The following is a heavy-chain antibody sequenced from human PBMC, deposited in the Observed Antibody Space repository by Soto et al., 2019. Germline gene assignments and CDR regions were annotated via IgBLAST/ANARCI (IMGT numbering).Heavy chain of an antibody. Sequence: EVQLLESGGALVQPGGSLRLSCAASGFTSSSSAMNWVRQAPGKGLEWVSTITISGGSTSYADSVKGRFTISRDNSKNTLYLQMNSLRAEDTAVYYCASSLSGSYYYWGQGALVTVSS. D-gene: IGHD1-26*01. CDR3: ASSLSGSYYY. CDR1: GFTSSSSA. CDR2: ITISGGST. V-gene: IGHV3-23*01. J-gene: IGHJ4*02.